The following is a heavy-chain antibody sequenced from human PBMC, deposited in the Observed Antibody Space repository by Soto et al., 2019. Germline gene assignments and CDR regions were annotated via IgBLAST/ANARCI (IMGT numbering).Heavy chain of an antibody. CDR3: AGALYSGSPSDH. D-gene: IGHD1-26*01. CDR1: GFTFSSYW. V-gene: IGHV3-74*01. CDR2: IKNDGSST. Sequence: GGSLRLSCVSSGFTFSSYWMHWVRQAPGKGLVWVSRIKNDGSSTTHADSVKGRFTISRDNAKNTLYLQMNSLRVEDTGIYYCAGALYSGSPSDHWGQGTLVTVSS. J-gene: IGHJ4*02.